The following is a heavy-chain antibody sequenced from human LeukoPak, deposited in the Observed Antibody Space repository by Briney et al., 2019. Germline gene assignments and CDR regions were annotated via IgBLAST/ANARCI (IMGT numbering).Heavy chain of an antibody. D-gene: IGHD3-22*01. V-gene: IGHV3-7*01. CDR2: IKQGGSEK. J-gene: IGHJ4*02. CDR1: GFTFTDYW. CDR3: ARDGDTSGYSD. Sequence: GGSLRLSCAASGFTFTDYWMSWLRQAPGKGLEWVTNIKQGGSEKFYLDSVKGRFTISRDNAKNSLSLQMNSLRAEDTAIYYCARDGDTSGYSDWGQGTLVTVSS.